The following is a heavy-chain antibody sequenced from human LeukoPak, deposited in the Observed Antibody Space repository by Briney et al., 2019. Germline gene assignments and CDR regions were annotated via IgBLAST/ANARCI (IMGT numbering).Heavy chain of an antibody. CDR1: DGSFSGYY. V-gene: IGHV4-34*01. D-gene: IGHD1-26*01. CDR3: ARVGLYSGSYYGFSLLYYFDY. Sequence: SETLSLTCAVYDGSFSGYYCSWIRQPPGKGLEWIGEINHSGSANYNPSLKSRVTILLDMSKNQFSLNLSSVTAADTAMYYCARVGLYSGSYYGFSLLYYFDYWGQGTLVTVSS. CDR2: INHSGSA. J-gene: IGHJ4*02.